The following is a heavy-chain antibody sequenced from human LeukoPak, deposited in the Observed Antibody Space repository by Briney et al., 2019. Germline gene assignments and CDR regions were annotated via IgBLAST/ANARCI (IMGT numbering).Heavy chain of an antibody. J-gene: IGHJ4*02. CDR2: ISGSGGIT. V-gene: IGHV3-23*01. CDR1: GFTFSSCA. CDR3: AKDPTDFDSSGQTYFDY. Sequence: PGGSLRLSCAASGFTFSSCAMNWVRQAPGKGLEWVSGISGSGGITHYADSVRGRFTIFRDNSKNTLYLQMNSLRAEDTAVYYCAKDPTDFDSSGQTYFDYWGQGTLVTVSS. D-gene: IGHD3-22*01.